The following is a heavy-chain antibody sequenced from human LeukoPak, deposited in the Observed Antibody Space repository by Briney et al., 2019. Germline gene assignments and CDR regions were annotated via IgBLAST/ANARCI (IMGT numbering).Heavy chain of an antibody. Sequence: PGGSLRLSCAASVLSFGSYEMNWVRQAPGKGLGWVSYISGSGTTIHYADSVKGRFTISRDNAKNSLYLQMNSLRGEDTAVYYCARGGYCSGTTCYLWNAFDIWGQGTMVTVS. CDR3: ARGGYCSGTTCYLWNAFDI. CDR1: VLSFGSYE. J-gene: IGHJ3*02. CDR2: ISGSGTTI. V-gene: IGHV3-48*03. D-gene: IGHD2-2*01.